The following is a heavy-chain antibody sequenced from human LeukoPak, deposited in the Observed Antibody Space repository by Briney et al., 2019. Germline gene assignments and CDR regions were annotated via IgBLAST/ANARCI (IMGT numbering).Heavy chain of an antibody. D-gene: IGHD3-10*01. CDR3: ANPRIDYYGSGSYRH. V-gene: IGHV3-23*01. Sequence: GGSLRLSCAASGFTFSRYWMHWVRQAPGKGLEWVSAISGSGGSTYYADSVKGRFTISRDNSKNTLYLQMNSLRAEDTAVYYCANPRIDYYGSGSYRHWGQGTLVTVSS. J-gene: IGHJ4*02. CDR1: GFTFSRYW. CDR2: ISGSGGST.